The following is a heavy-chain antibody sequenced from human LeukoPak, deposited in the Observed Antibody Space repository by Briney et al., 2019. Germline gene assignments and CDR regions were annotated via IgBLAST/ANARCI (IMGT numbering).Heavy chain of an antibody. CDR3: ARGIVGATPFYFDY. V-gene: IGHV4-4*02. J-gene: IGHJ4*02. Sequence: SETLSLTCAVSGGSISSSNWWSWVRQPPGKGLEWIGEIYHSGSTNYNPSLKSRVTISVDTSKNQFSLKLSSVTAADTAVYYCARGIVGATPFYFDYWGQGTLVTVSS. CDR1: GGSISSSNW. CDR2: IYHSGST. D-gene: IGHD1-26*01.